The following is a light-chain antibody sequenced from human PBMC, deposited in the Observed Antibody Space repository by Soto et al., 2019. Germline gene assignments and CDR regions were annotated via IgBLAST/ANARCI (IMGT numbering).Light chain of an antibody. J-gene: IGKJ2*01. CDR2: WAS. CDR1: QSVLYSSNNKNY. V-gene: IGKV4-1*01. CDR3: QQYYSTPKT. Sequence: DIVMTQSPESLAVSLGERATINCKSSQSVLYSSNNKNYLAWYQQNPGQPPKLLISWASTRESGVPDRFSGSGSGTDFTLTISSLQAEDVAVYYCQQYYSTPKTFGQGTKLEIK.